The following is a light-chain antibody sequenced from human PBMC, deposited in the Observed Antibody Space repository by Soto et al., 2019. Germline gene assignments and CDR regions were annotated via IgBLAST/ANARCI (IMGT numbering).Light chain of an antibody. CDR1: QGISRW. CDR3: QQANSFPIP. CDR2: ATS. J-gene: IGKJ5*01. Sequence: DIQMTQSPSSVSASVGDRVTITCRASQGISRWLAWYQQKPGKAPKFLIYATSSFQSGVPSRFSGSGFGTVFTLTISSLQPEDFATYYCQQANSFPIPFGQGTRLEIK. V-gene: IGKV1-12*01.